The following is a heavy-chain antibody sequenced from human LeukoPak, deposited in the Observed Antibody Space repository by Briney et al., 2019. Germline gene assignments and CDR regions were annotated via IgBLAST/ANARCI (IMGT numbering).Heavy chain of an antibody. D-gene: IGHD1-26*01. Sequence: PGGSLRLSCAASGFTFSSYAMHWVRQAPGKGLEWVAVISYDGSNKYYADSVKGRFTISRDNSKNTLYLQMNSLRAEDTAVYYCARESGSYAGGFDYWGQGTLVTVSS. V-gene: IGHV3-30*04. CDR3: ARESGSYAGGFDY. CDR2: ISYDGSNK. CDR1: GFTFSSYA. J-gene: IGHJ4*02.